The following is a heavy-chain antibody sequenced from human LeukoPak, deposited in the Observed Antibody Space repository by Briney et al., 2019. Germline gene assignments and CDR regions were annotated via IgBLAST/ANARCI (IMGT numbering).Heavy chain of an antibody. CDR1: GGTFSSYA. Sequence: RASVKVSCKASGGTFSSYAISWVRQAPGQGLEWMGIINPSGGSTSYAQKFQGRVTMTRDTSTSTVYMELSSLRSEDTAVYYCAREYPNNYYDSSGYLDAFDIWGQGTMVTVSS. CDR2: INPSGGST. V-gene: IGHV1-46*01. J-gene: IGHJ3*02. D-gene: IGHD3-22*01. CDR3: AREYPNNYYDSSGYLDAFDI.